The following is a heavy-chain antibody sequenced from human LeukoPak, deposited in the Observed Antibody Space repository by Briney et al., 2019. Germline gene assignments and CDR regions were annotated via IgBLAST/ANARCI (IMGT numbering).Heavy chain of an antibody. J-gene: IGHJ4*02. CDR1: GFTFSSYE. V-gene: IGHV3-48*03. D-gene: IGHD6-13*01. CDR2: IGSSGSTM. CDR3: ARQSGVIAAGGSFDI. Sequence: GGSLRLSCAASGFTFSSYEMNWLRQAPGKGLDWASYIGSSGSTMYYADSVKGRFTISRDNAKNSLYLQMNSLRAEDTAVYYCARQSGVIAAGGSFDIWGQGSLVTVSS.